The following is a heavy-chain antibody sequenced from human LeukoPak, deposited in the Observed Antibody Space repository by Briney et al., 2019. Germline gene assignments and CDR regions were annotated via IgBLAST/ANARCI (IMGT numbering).Heavy chain of an antibody. V-gene: IGHV3-30-3*02. J-gene: IGHJ4*02. CDR2: VSYDGSNK. CDR1: GFTFRDNA. CDR3: AKRDQGQNSKWYILAY. D-gene: IGHD6-13*01. Sequence: PGRSLRLSCAPSGFTFRDNAVHWGRQAPGKGLEWMGVVSYDGSNKYYAASVRGRFTISRDNSKNILYLQMNTLRTEAPAVYYCAKRDQGQNSKWYILAYWGQGTLVTVSS.